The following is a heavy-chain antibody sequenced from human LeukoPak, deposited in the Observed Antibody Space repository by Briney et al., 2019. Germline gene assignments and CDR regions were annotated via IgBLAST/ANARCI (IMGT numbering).Heavy chain of an antibody. CDR3: AREMREVGYYFDY. CDR2: IYYSGST. D-gene: IGHD1-26*01. V-gene: IGHV4-59*01. Sequence: SETLSLTCTVSGGSISSYYWSWIRQPPGKGLEWIGYIYYSGSTNYNPSLKSRVTISVDTSKNQFSLKLSSVTAADTAVHYCAREMREVGYYFDYWGQGTLVTVSS. J-gene: IGHJ4*02. CDR1: GGSISSYY.